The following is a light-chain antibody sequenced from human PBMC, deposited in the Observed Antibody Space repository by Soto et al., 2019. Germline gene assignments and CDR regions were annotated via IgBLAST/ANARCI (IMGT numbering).Light chain of an antibody. CDR2: DAS. V-gene: IGKV1-13*02. J-gene: IGKJ4*01. CDR3: QQFNSYPLT. CDR1: QGISSA. Sequence: AIQLTQSPSSLSASVGDRVTITCRASQGISSALAWYQQKTGKAPKFLIYDASSLESGVPSRFSGSGSGTDFTLTISSLQPEDFATYYRQQFNSYPLTFGGGTKVEIK.